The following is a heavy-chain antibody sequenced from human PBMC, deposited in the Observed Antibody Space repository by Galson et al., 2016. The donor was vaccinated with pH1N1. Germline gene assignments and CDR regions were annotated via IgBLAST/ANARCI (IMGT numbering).Heavy chain of an antibody. CDR1: GFTFSSFW. D-gene: IGHD3-10*01. CDR2: IKEDGSEI. J-gene: IGHJ4*02. Sequence: SLRLSCAASGFTFSSFWMHWVRQAPGKGLEWVANIKEDGSEIYYVDSVKGRFTISRDNAKNSLYLQMNSLRAEDTAVYYCARAVGSGSSYWGQGTLVTVSS. CDR3: ARAVGSGSSY. V-gene: IGHV3-7*01.